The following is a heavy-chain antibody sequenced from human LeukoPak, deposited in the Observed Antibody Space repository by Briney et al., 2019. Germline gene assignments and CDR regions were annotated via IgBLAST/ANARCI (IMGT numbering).Heavy chain of an antibody. V-gene: IGHV3-30*02. CDR3: AKDKDFWSGQEGYFDY. D-gene: IGHD3-3*01. CDR1: GFTFSSYG. Sequence: GGSLRLSCAGSGFTFSSYGMHWVRQAPGKGLEWVSFIRYDGSNKYYADSVKGRFTISRDNSKNTLYLQMNSLRAEDTAVYYCAKDKDFWSGQEGYFDYWGQGTLVTVSS. CDR2: IRYDGSNK. J-gene: IGHJ4*02.